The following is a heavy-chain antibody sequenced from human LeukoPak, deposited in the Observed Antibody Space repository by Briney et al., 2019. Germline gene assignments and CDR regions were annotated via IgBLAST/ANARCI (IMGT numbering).Heavy chain of an antibody. J-gene: IGHJ4*02. CDR3: ARTSGVDIVYFDY. D-gene: IGHD2-15*01. Sequence: SVKVSCKASGGTFSSYAISWVRQAPGQGLEWMGRIIPILGIANYAQKFQGRVTITADKSTSTAYMELSSLRSEDTAVYYCARTSGVDIVYFDYWGQGTLVTVSS. V-gene: IGHV1-69*04. CDR1: GGTFSSYA. CDR2: IIPILGIA.